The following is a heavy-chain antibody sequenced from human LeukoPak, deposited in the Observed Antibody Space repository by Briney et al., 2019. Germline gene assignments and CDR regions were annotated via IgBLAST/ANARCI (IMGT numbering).Heavy chain of an antibody. J-gene: IGHJ4*02. Sequence: GGSLRLSCAASGFTFSDYYMSWIRQAPGKGLEWVSYISSSGSTIYYADSVKSRFTISRDNAKNSLYLQMNSLRAEDTAVYYCASSRGYYDSPEWGQGTLVTVSS. CDR1: GFTFSDYY. CDR2: ISSSGSTI. D-gene: IGHD3-22*01. V-gene: IGHV3-11*01. CDR3: ASSRGYYDSPE.